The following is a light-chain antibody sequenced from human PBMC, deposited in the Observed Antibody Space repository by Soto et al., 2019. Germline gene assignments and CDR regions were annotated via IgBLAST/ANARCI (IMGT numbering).Light chain of an antibody. J-gene: IGKJ1*01. CDR1: QGVSNY. CDR2: VAS. Sequence: DIQMTQSPSSLSASVGDRVTITCRASQGVSNYLAWYQQQPGKVPKLLIYVASTLQSGVPSRFSGSGSGTDFTLTISSLQPEDGATYYCQKYNSAPWTFGQGTKVESK. CDR3: QKYNSAPWT. V-gene: IGKV1-27*01.